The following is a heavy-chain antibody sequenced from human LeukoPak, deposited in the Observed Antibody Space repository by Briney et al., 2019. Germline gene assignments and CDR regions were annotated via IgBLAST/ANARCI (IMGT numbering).Heavy chain of an antibody. J-gene: IGHJ4*02. D-gene: IGHD7-27*01. Sequence: ESGPALVKPTQTLTLNCTFPGFSLSTSGMSVSWIRQPPGKALEWLARIDWDDDKFYSTSLKTRLTISKDTSKNQVVLTVTNMDPVDTATYYCARTLANWGLYFDYWGQGTLVTVSS. CDR2: IDWDDDK. CDR1: GFSLSTSGMS. V-gene: IGHV2-70*17. CDR3: ARTLANWGLYFDY.